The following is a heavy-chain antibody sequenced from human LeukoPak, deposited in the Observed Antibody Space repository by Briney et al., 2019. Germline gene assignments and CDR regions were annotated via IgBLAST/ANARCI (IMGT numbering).Heavy chain of an antibody. J-gene: IGHJ4*02. CDR1: GFTFSSYG. D-gene: IGHD6-13*01. V-gene: IGHV3-30*18. Sequence: GGSLGLSCAASGFTFSSYGMHWVRQAPGKGLEWVAVISYDGSNKYYADSVKGRFTISRDNSKNTLYLQMNSLRVEDTAVYYCAKGSSWADWGQGTLVTVSS. CDR2: ISYDGSNK. CDR3: AKGSSWAD.